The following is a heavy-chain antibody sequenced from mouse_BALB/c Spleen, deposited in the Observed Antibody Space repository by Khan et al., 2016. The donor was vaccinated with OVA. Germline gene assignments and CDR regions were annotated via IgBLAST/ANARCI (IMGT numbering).Heavy chain of an antibody. CDR3: ARIYGGDFDY. Sequence: EVKLLESGPGLVKPSQSLSLTYTVTGYSITSDYAWNWIRQFPGNKLEWMGHISYSGNTKYNPSLKSRISITRDTSKNQFFLQLNSVTTEDTATYYCARIYGGDFDYWGQGTTLTVSS. J-gene: IGHJ2*01. V-gene: IGHV3-2*02. CDR1: GYSITSDYA. D-gene: IGHD1-1*01. CDR2: ISYSGNT.